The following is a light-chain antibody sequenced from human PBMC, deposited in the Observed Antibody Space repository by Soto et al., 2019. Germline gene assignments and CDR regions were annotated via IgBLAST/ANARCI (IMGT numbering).Light chain of an antibody. CDR3: QQRTSWPPWT. CDR2: DAS. V-gene: IGKV3-11*01. J-gene: IGKJ1*01. Sequence: IVMTQSPATLSVSPGERATLSCRASQSVSSNLAWYQQKPGQAPRLLIYDASERASGIPARFSGSGSGTDFTLTISSLEPEDFAVYYCQQRTSWPPWTFGQGTKVDIK. CDR1: QSVSSN.